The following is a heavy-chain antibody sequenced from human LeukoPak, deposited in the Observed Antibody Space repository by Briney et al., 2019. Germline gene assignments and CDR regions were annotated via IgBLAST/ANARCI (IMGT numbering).Heavy chain of an antibody. D-gene: IGHD4-11*01. Sequence: GGSLRLSCAASGFVSSSNSMIWVRQAPGKGLEWVSYISSSSSTIYYADSVKGRFTIPRDNARNSLYLQMNSLRAEDTAVYYCATSGYSNIDFWGQGTLVTVSS. CDR2: ISSSSSTI. CDR3: ATSGYSNIDF. CDR1: GFVSSSNS. J-gene: IGHJ4*02. V-gene: IGHV3-48*04.